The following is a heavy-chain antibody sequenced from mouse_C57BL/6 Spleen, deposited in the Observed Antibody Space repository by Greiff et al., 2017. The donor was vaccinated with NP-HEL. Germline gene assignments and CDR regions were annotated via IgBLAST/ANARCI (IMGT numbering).Heavy chain of an antibody. CDR1: GFTFSDYG. D-gene: IGHD1-1*01. V-gene: IGHV5-17*01. Sequence: EVMLVESGGGLVKPGGSLKLSCAASGFTFSDYGMHWVRQAPEKGLEWVAYISSGSSTIYYADTVKGRFTISRDNAKNTLFLQMTSLRSEDTAMYYCARGPITTVVAGDYAMDYWGQGTSVTVSS. CDR3: ARGPITTVVAGDYAMDY. CDR2: ISSGSSTI. J-gene: IGHJ4*01.